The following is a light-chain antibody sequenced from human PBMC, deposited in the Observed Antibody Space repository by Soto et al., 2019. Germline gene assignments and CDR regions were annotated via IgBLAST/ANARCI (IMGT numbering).Light chain of an antibody. J-gene: IGLJ3*02. V-gene: IGLV1-47*01. CDR2: TNN. CDR3: AAWDDSLIGPV. CDR1: SSNIGTNF. Sequence: QSALTQPPSASGTPGQRVTISCSGTSSNIGTNFVFWYQQFPGTAPKLLIYTNNQRPSGVPDRFSGSQSGTSASLDISGLRSEDEAEYYCAAWDDSLIGPVFGGGTKLTVL.